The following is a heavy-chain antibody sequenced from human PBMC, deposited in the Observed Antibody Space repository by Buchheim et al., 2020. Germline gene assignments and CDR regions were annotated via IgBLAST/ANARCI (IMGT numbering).Heavy chain of an antibody. CDR3: AKGDRTSGWF. CDR1: GFTFSSYA. V-gene: IGHV3-30-3*01. D-gene: IGHD6-19*01. J-gene: IGHJ4*02. CDR2: ISYDGSNK. Sequence: QVQLVESGGGVVQPGRSLRLSCAASGFTFSSYAMHWVRQAPGKGLEWVAVISYDGSNKYYADSVKGRFTISRDNSKNTLYLQMTSLRPEDTAIYYCAKGDRTSGWFWGQGTL.